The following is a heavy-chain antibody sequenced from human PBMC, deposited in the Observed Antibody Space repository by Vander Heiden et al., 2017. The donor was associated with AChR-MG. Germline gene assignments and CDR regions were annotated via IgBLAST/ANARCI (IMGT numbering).Heavy chain of an antibody. V-gene: IGHV3-30*03. D-gene: IGHD2-2*01. J-gene: IGHJ4*02. CDR3: AGGYDDNGPDQ. CDR1: GCIFGSYG. Sequence: QGPVVESGGGVVPPGRSLRLSCAASGCIFGSYGMYWIRQAPGKGLECVAFISYHGREKYYADSVKGRFTISRDDSQDTVFLQMNSLGAEDTAMYFCAGGYDDNGPDQWGQGTLVTVFS. CDR2: ISYHGREK.